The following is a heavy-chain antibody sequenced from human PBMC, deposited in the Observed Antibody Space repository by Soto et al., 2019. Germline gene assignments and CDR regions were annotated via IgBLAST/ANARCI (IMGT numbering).Heavy chain of an antibody. CDR3: ARDYYDSSGYYRDY. V-gene: IGHV1-69*13. J-gene: IGHJ4*02. Sequence: ASVKVSCKASGGTFSSYAISWVRQAPGQGLEWMGGIIPIFGTANYAQKFQGRVTITADDSTSTAYMELSSLRSEDTAVYYCARDYYDSSGYYRDYWGQGTLVTVSS. CDR2: IIPIFGTA. D-gene: IGHD3-22*01. CDR1: GGTFSSYA.